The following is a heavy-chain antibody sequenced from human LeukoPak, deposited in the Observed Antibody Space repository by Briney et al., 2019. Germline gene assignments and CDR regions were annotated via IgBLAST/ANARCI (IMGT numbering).Heavy chain of an antibody. CDR1: GFTFSSYA. D-gene: IGHD3-22*01. CDR3: ARDPDSSGYFDY. J-gene: IGHJ4*02. V-gene: IGHV3-30-3*01. Sequence: GGSLRLSCAASGFTFSSYAMHWVHQAPGKGLEWVAVISFDGSNKYYADSVKGRFTISRDNSKNTLYLQMNSLRAEDTAVYYCARDPDSSGYFDYWGQGTLVTVSS. CDR2: ISFDGSNK.